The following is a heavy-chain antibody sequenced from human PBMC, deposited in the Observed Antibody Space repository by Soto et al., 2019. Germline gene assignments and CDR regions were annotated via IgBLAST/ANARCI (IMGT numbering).Heavy chain of an antibody. J-gene: IGHJ4*02. D-gene: IGHD3-22*01. CDR1: GGTFSSYA. Sequence: QVQLVQSGAEVKKPGSSVKVSCKASGGTFSSYAISWVRQAPGQGLEWMGGIIPIFGTANYAQKFQGRVTITADESTSTAYMELSSLRSEDTAVYYCARADGYYYGSSGPHRFVYWGQGTLVTVSS. CDR3: ARADGYYYGSSGPHRFVY. CDR2: IIPIFGTA. V-gene: IGHV1-69*01.